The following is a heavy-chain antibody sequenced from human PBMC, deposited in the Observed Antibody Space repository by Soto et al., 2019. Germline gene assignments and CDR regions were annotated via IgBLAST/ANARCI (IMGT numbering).Heavy chain of an antibody. J-gene: IGHJ6*02. V-gene: IGHV4-38-2*02. CDR1: GYSISSGYY. Sequence: SETLSLTCAVPGYSISSGYYWGWIRQPPGKGLEWIGSIYHSGSTYYNPSLKSRVTISVDTSKNQFSLKLSSVTAADTAVYYCARDETHDFWSGYYVYYYYGMGVWGQGTTVAVSS. CDR2: IYHSGST. D-gene: IGHD3-3*01. CDR3: ARDETHDFWSGYYVYYYYGMGV.